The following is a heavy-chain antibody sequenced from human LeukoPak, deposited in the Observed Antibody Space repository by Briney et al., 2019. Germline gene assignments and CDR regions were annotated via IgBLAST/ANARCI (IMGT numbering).Heavy chain of an antibody. D-gene: IGHD2-21*02. Sequence: SETLSLTCTVSGGSISNYYWSWIRQPPGKGLEWMGSIYHSGSTYYNPSLKSRVTISVDTSKNQFSLKLSSVTAADTAVYYCARRLEGDWREDWYFDLWGRGTLVTVSS. CDR1: GGSISNYY. J-gene: IGHJ2*01. V-gene: IGHV4-59*08. CDR3: ARRLEGDWREDWYFDL. CDR2: IYHSGST.